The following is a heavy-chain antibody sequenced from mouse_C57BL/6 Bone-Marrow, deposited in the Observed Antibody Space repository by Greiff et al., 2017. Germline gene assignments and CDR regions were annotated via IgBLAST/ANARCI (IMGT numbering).Heavy chain of an antibody. D-gene: IGHD6-1*01. CDR3: ARASIGGWFAY. Sequence: EVKLVESGGGLVKPGGSLKLSCAASGFTFSSYAMSWVRQTPEKRLEWVATISDGGSYTYYPDNVKGRFTISRDNAKNNLYLQMSHLKSEDTAMYYCARASIGGWFAYWGQGTLVTVSA. V-gene: IGHV5-4*03. CDR2: ISDGGSYT. J-gene: IGHJ3*01. CDR1: GFTFSSYA.